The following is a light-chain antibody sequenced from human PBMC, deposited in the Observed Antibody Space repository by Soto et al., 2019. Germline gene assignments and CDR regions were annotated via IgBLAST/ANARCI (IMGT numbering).Light chain of an antibody. CDR2: WAC. CDR3: QQFYSFPRT. V-gene: IGKV4-1*01. Sequence: DILLTNTSDSPLASSGERVTINCKSSESVLYSSNNKNYLAWYQQKPGQPPKLLIYWACTRESGVPSRFSGSGSGTDFTLTISSLQSEDCATYYCQQFYSFPRTFGQGTKVDIK. CDR1: ESVLYSSNNKNY. J-gene: IGKJ1*01.